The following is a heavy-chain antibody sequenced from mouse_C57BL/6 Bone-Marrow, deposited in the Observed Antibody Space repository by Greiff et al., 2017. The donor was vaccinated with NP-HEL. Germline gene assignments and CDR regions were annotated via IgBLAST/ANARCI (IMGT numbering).Heavy chain of an antibody. D-gene: IGHD2-5*01. Sequence: EVHLVESGGDLVKPGGSLKLSCAASGFTFSSYGMSWVRQTPDKRLEWVATISSGGSYTYYPDSVKGRFTISRDNAKNTLYLQMSSLKSEDTAMYYCARRTYYSNYVFFYAMDYWGQGTSVTVSS. V-gene: IGHV5-6*01. CDR3: ARRTYYSNYVFFYAMDY. CDR2: ISSGGSYT. J-gene: IGHJ4*01. CDR1: GFTFSSYG.